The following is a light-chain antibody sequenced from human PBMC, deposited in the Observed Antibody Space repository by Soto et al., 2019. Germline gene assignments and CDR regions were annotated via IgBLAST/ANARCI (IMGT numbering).Light chain of an antibody. CDR2: AAS. CDR1: QSIVTY. CDR3: QQSYSTPPWT. V-gene: IGKV1-39*01. Sequence: IQMTQSASSLSASLADRVTITCRASQSIVTYLNWYLQKPGKAPKLLIYAASNLQSGVPSRFSGSGSGTDFTLTISSLQPEDFATYFCQQSYSTPPWTFGQGTKVDIK. J-gene: IGKJ1*01.